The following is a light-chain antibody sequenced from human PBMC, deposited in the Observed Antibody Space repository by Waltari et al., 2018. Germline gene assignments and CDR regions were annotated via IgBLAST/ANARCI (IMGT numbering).Light chain of an antibody. CDR2: LAS. Sequence: DIQMTQSPSSLPASVGDRVTITCRASQTINTYLNWYQQKPGKAPKLLIYLASSLQSGVPSRFSGSGSVTEFTLTISNLQPDDFATYYCQQAYSTPPITFGQGTRLEIK. V-gene: IGKV1-39*01. J-gene: IGKJ5*01. CDR1: QTINTY. CDR3: QQAYSTPPIT.